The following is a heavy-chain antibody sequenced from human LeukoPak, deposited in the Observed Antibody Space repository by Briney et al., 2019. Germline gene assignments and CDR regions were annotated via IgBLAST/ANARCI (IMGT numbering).Heavy chain of an antibody. D-gene: IGHD2-2*01. CDR2: IYYSGGT. V-gene: IGHV4-59*08. J-gene: IGHJ5*02. Sequence: SETLSLTCTVSGGSISNYYWSWIRQSPGKGLEWIGYIYYSGGTNHNPSFKSRVTISVDMSKNQFSLKLSSVTAADTAMYYCARYALNWFDPWGQGTLVTVPS. CDR1: GGSISNYY. CDR3: ARYALNWFDP.